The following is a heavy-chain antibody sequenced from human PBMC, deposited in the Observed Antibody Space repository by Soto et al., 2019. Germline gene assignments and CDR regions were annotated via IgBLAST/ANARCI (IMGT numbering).Heavy chain of an antibody. CDR1: GFTFSSYS. CDR3: ARDHGGAHDY. CDR2: ISSSSSYI. D-gene: IGHD3-16*01. V-gene: IGHV3-21*01. J-gene: IGHJ4*02. Sequence: PGGSLRLSCAASGFTFSSYSMNWVRQAPGKGLEWVSSISSSSSYIYYADSVKGRFTISRDNAKNSLYVQMNSLRVEDTAVYYCARDHGGAHDYWGQGTLVTVS.